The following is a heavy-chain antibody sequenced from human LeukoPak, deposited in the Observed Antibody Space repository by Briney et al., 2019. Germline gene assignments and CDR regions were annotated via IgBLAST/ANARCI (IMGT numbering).Heavy chain of an antibody. CDR2: ISWNSGSI. CDR3: AKDGSYSSSWYYFDY. CDR1: GFTFDDYA. D-gene: IGHD6-13*01. Sequence: PGRSLRLSCAASGFTFDDYAMHWDRQAPGKGLEWVSGISWNSGSIGYADSVKGRFTISRDNAKNSLYLQMNSLRAEDTALYYCAKDGSYSSSWYYFDYWGQGTLVTVSS. V-gene: IGHV3-9*01. J-gene: IGHJ4*02.